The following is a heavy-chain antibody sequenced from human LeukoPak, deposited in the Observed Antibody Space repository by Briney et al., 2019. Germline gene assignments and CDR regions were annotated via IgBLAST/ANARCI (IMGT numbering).Heavy chain of an antibody. Sequence: SETLSLTCTVSGGSISSYYWSWIRQPPGKGLEWIGYIYYSGTTNYNPSLKSRVTITVDTSKNQFSLKLSSVTAADTAVYYCARGVYIAAAQYAYWGQGTLVTVSS. J-gene: IGHJ4*02. CDR3: ARGVYIAAAQYAY. D-gene: IGHD6-13*01. CDR1: GGSISSYY. V-gene: IGHV4-59*01. CDR2: IYYSGTT.